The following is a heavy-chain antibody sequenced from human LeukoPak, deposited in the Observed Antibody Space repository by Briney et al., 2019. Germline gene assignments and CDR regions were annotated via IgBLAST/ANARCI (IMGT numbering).Heavy chain of an antibody. CDR2: ISWNSGSI. J-gene: IGHJ3*02. CDR3: ARSGSCYHDAFDI. V-gene: IGHV3-9*01. CDR1: GFTFDDYA. Sequence: PGGSLRLSCAASGFTFDDYAMHWVRQAPGKGLEWVSGISWNSGSIGYADSVKGRFTISRDNAKNSLYLQMNSLRAEDTALYYCARSGSCYHDAFDIWGQGTMVTVSS. D-gene: IGHD3-10*01.